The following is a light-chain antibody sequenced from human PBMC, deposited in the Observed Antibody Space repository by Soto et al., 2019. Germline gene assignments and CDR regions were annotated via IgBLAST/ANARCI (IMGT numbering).Light chain of an antibody. J-gene: IGLJ3*02. V-gene: IGLV2-14*01. Sequence: QSVLTQPASVSGSPGQSITISCTGTSNDVGAYKYVSWYQQLPGKAPKLMIYEVSNRPSGVSNRFSGSKSGNTASLTISGLQAEDEADYYCSSYTSTSTLFGGGTQLTVL. CDR1: SNDVGAYKY. CDR2: EVS. CDR3: SSYTSTSTL.